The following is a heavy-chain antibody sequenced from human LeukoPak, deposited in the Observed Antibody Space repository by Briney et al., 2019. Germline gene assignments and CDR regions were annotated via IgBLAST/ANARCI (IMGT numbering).Heavy chain of an antibody. Sequence: ASVKVSCKASGYTFSNYLIHWVRQAPGQGLEWMGSINPSSGSTSYAQNFQGRVTMTRDTSTSTVYMELSSLRSEDTAVYYCARDLGLRGVTNWFDPWGQGTLVTVSS. D-gene: IGHD3-10*01. J-gene: IGHJ5*02. CDR1: GYTFSNYL. CDR2: INPSSGST. V-gene: IGHV1-46*01. CDR3: ARDLGLRGVTNWFDP.